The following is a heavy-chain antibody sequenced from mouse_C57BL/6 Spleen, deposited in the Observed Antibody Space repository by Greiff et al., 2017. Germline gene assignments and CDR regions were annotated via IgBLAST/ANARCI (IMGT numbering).Heavy chain of an antibody. D-gene: IGHD2-2*01. CDR3: EREGGYGYDGYFDV. J-gene: IGHJ1*03. CDR2: INYDGSST. V-gene: IGHV5-16*01. Sequence: EVQLVESEGGLVQPGSSMKLSCTASGFTFSDYYMAWVRQVPEKGLEWVANINYDGSSTYYLDSLKSRFIISRDNAKNIRYLQMSSLKSEDTATYYGEREGGYGYDGYFDVWGTGTTVTVSS. CDR1: GFTFSDYY.